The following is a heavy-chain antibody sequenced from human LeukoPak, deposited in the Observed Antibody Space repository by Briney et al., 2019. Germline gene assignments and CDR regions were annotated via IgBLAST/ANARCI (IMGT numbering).Heavy chain of an antibody. V-gene: IGHV3-23*01. CDR3: AKERFPREGGNSPYY. D-gene: IGHD3-3*01. CDR2: LSGGSFVT. Sequence: GGSLRLSCTASGFTFSNYGMNWVRQAPGKGLEWVSLLSGGSFVTQFADSVKGRFTISRDNSRNTLYLQMNSLRAEDTAVYYCAKERFPREGGNSPYYWGPGTVVTVS. CDR1: GFTFSNYG. J-gene: IGHJ4*02.